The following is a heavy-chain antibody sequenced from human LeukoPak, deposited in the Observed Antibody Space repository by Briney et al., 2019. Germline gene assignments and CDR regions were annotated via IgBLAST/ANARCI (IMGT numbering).Heavy chain of an antibody. CDR1: GFTFSSYD. D-gene: IGHD6-13*01. CDR2: IWYDGSNK. Sequence: GGALRLSCAASGFTFSSYDMHWVRQAPGKGLEGVAVIWYDGSNKYYADSVKGRFTISRDNSKNTLYLQMNSLRAEDTAVYYCAREDSSSWQLDYWGQGTLVTVSS. V-gene: IGHV3-33*08. CDR3: AREDSSSWQLDY. J-gene: IGHJ4*02.